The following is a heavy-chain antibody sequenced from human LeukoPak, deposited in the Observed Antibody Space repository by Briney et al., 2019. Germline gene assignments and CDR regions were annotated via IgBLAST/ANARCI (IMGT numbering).Heavy chain of an antibody. V-gene: IGHV3-21*01. CDR1: GFTFSSYS. Sequence: GGSLRLSCAASGFTFSSYSMNWVRQAPGKGLEWVSSISSSSYIYYADSVKGRFTISRDNAKNSLYLQMNSLRAEDTAVYCCARERFAYYDSSGYQQLFDYWGQGTLVTVSS. CDR2: ISSSSYI. J-gene: IGHJ4*02. CDR3: ARERFAYYDSSGYQQLFDY. D-gene: IGHD3-22*01.